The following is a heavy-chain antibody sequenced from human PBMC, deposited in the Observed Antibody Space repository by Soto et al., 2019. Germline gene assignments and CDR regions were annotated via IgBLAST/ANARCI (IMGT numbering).Heavy chain of an antibody. D-gene: IGHD6-13*01. Sequence: PWGSLRLSCAASGFTFSSYGMHWVRQAPGKGLEWVAVIWYDGSNKYYADSVKGRFTISRDNSKNTLYLQMNSLRAEDTAVYYCARDGPSSSWRASYYYYGMDVWGQGTTVTVSS. CDR3: ARDGPSSSWRASYYYYGMDV. CDR2: IWYDGSNK. V-gene: IGHV3-33*01. CDR1: GFTFSSYG. J-gene: IGHJ6*02.